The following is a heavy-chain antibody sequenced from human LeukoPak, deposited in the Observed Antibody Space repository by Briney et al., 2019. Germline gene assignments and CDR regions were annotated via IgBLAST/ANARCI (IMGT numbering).Heavy chain of an antibody. CDR3: ASLRERSYYARGFDY. J-gene: IGHJ4*02. CDR2: INRGGST. V-gene: IGHV4-34*01. CDR1: GGSFSGYF. D-gene: IGHD1-26*01. Sequence: IPSETLSLTCAVYGGSFSGYFWSWIRQPPGKGLEWIGEINRGGSTNYNPSLKSRVTISVDTSKNQFSLKLSSVTAADTAVYYCASLRERSYYARGFDYWGQGTLVTVSS.